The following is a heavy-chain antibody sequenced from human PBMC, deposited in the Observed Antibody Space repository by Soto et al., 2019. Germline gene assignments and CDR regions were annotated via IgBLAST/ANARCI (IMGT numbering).Heavy chain of an antibody. CDR3: AKDLTRQLAYWLDP. D-gene: IGHD6-6*01. Sequence: ASVKVSCKASGFSFTGYYIHWLRQAPGQGLEWMGWINAHSGGTEYAQKFQGGVTLTRDTSIATAYLTLTSLTSDDTALYYCAKDLTRQLAYWLDPWGQGTQVTVSS. V-gene: IGHV1-2*02. J-gene: IGHJ5*02. CDR1: GFSFTGYY. CDR2: INAHSGGT.